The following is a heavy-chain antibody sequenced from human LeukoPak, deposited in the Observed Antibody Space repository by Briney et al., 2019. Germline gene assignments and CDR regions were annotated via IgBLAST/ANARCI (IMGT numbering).Heavy chain of an antibody. V-gene: IGHV4-39*01. CDR3: ARQQLRDYDFWSGYSLPYYFDY. CDR2: IYYSGST. Sequence: SETLSLTCTVSGVSISSSSYYWGWIRQPPGKGLEWIGSIYYSGSTYYNPSLKSRVTISVDTSKNQFSLKLSSVTAADTAVYYCARQQLRDYDFWSGYSLPYYFDYWGQGTLVTVSS. J-gene: IGHJ4*02. D-gene: IGHD3-3*01. CDR1: GVSISSSSYY.